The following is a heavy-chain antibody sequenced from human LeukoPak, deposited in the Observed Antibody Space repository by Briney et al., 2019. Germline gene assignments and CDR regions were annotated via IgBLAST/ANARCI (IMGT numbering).Heavy chain of an antibody. CDR3: ASRVYSYGYSFDY. V-gene: IGHV1-69*13. D-gene: IGHD5-18*01. CDR1: GGTFSSYA. Sequence: SVKVSCKASGGTFSSYAISWARQAPGQGLEWMGGIIPIFGTANYAQKFQGRVTITADESTSTAYMELSSLRSEDTAVYYCASRVYSYGYSFDYWGQGTLVTVSS. CDR2: IIPIFGTA. J-gene: IGHJ4*02.